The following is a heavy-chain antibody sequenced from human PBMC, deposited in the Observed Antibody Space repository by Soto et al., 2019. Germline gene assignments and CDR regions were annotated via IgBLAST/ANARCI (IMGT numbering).Heavy chain of an antibody. J-gene: IGHJ4*02. V-gene: IGHV1-46*03. CDR3: ARVLSGGETACGY. CDR1: GGTFSSYT. Sequence: ASVKVSCKASGGTFSSYTISWVRQAPGQGLEWKGIINPSGGSTSYAQKFQGRVTMTRDTSTSTVYMELSSLRSEDTAVYYCARVLSGGETACGYWGQGTLVTVSS. D-gene: IGHD1-26*01. CDR2: INPSGGST.